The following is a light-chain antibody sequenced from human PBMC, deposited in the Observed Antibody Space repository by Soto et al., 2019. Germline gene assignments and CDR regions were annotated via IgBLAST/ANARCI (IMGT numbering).Light chain of an antibody. CDR1: RGDIGSYNL. J-gene: IGLJ2*01. Sequence: QSALTQPASVSGSPGQSITISCTGTRGDIGSYNLVSWYQQHPGRAPKFIIYDDTKRPSGVSDRFSGSKSGSTASLTISGLQAEDEADYYCCSYAGSSTVIFGGGTKLTVL. CDR2: DDT. V-gene: IGLV2-23*01. CDR3: CSYAGSSTVI.